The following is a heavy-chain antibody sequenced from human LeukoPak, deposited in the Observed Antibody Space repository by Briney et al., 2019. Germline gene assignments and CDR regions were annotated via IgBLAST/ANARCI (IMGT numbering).Heavy chain of an antibody. D-gene: IGHD2-2*01. CDR2: IRYDGSNK. V-gene: IGHV3-30*02. CDR3: AKVPYCSSTSCPQYFDY. Sequence: PGGSLRLSCAASGFTFSSYGMHWVRQAPGKGLEWVAFIRYDGSNKYYADSVKGRFTISRDNSKNTLYLQTNSLRAEDTAVYYCAKVPYCSSTSCPQYFDYWGQGTLVTVSS. CDR1: GFTFSSYG. J-gene: IGHJ4*02.